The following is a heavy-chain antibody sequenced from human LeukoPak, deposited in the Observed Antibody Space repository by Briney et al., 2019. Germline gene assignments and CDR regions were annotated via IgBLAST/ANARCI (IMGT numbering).Heavy chain of an antibody. CDR1: GGTFSSYA. CDR3: AKEDGNYGSGRYYYFDY. J-gene: IGHJ4*02. D-gene: IGHD3-10*01. CDR2: IIPIFGTA. V-gene: IGHV1-69*05. Sequence: SVKVSCKASGGTFSSYAISWVRQAPGQGLEWMGGIIPIFGTANYAQKFQGRVTITTDESTSTAYMELSSLRSEDTAVYYCAKEDGNYGSGRYYYFDYWGQGTLVTVSS.